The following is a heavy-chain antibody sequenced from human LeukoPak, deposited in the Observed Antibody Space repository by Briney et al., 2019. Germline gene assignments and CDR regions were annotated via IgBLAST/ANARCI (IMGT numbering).Heavy chain of an antibody. J-gene: IGHJ4*02. Sequence: GGSLRLSCAASGFTFSSYWMHWVRQAPGKGLVWVSRINSDGSSTSYADSVKGRFTISRDNSKNTLYLQMNSLRAEDTAVYYCAKCDTQYYYGSGSTVRYFDYWGQGTLVTVSS. D-gene: IGHD3-10*01. CDR1: GFTFSSYW. CDR2: INSDGSST. V-gene: IGHV3-74*01. CDR3: AKCDTQYYYGSGSTVRYFDY.